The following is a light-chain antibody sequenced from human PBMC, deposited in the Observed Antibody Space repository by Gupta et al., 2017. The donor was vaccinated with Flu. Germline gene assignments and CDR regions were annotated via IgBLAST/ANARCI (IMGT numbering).Light chain of an antibody. J-gene: IGKJ2*01. CDR1: QSVTRSY. CDR2: GAS. Sequence: EIVWTQSAGSLSLSPGERATLSCRASQSVTRSYLAWYKQKPGQAPRLLIYGASSRDTGIPDRFGGSGCGRDFTLTISRREPEDFAVYYCQQYGSSPPVTFGQGTKLEIK. V-gene: IGKV3-20*01. CDR3: QQYGSSPPVT.